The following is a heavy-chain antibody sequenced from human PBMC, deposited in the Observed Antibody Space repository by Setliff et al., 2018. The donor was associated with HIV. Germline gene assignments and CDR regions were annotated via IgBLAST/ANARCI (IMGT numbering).Heavy chain of an antibody. CDR2: IKHDGSES. V-gene: IGHV3-7*01. D-gene: IGHD3-3*01. J-gene: IGHJ4*02. Sequence: LRLSCAASGFTFSDYWMSWVRQAPGKGLEWVANIKHDGSESYYVDSVKGRFTIFRDDAENAVFLQMNSLRVDDTAVYYCARDRVPNYWGQGTLVTVSS. CDR3: ARDRVPNY. CDR1: GFTFSDYW.